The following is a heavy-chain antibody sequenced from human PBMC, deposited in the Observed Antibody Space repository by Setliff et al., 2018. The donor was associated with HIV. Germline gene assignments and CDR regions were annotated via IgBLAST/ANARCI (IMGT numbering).Heavy chain of an antibody. D-gene: IGHD3-10*01. CDR3: ARLGYVSGGFYKTPGPYYFDY. J-gene: IGHJ4*02. CDR1: GGSMSSSSYY. Sequence: SETLSLTCTVSGGSMSSSSYYWGWIRQTPDKGLEWIGITYYSGATYYNPSLTSRVTISVDTSRNQFSLKLRSVTAADTAAYYCARLGYVSGGFYKTPGPYYFDYWGQGALVTVSS. CDR2: TYYSGAT. V-gene: IGHV4-39*01.